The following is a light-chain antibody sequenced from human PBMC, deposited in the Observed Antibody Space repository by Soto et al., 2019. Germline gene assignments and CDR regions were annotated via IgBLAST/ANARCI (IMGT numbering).Light chain of an antibody. CDR3: CSYAGSSTWV. V-gene: IGLV2-23*01. CDR2: EGT. J-gene: IGLJ3*02. CDR1: SSDVGSYKL. Sequence: QSALTQPASVSGSPGQSITISCTGTSSDVGSYKLVSWYQQYPGKAPQLMISEGTKRPSGVSNRFSGSKSGNTASLTISGLQAEDEADYYCCSYAGSSTWVFGGGTKLTVL.